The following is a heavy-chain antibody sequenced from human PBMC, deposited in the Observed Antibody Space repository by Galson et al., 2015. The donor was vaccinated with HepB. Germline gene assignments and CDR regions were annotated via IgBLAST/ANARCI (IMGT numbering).Heavy chain of an antibody. CDR2: ISGSGGST. Sequence: SLRLSCAASGFTFSSYAMSWVRQAPGKGLEWVSAISGSGGSTYYADSVKGRFTISRDNSKNTLYLQMNSLRAEDTAVYYCARGANYGDLNWYFDLWGREPWSPSPQ. V-gene: IGHV3-23*01. D-gene: IGHD4-17*01. J-gene: IGHJ2*01. CDR1: GFTFSSYA. CDR3: ARGANYGDLNWYFDL.